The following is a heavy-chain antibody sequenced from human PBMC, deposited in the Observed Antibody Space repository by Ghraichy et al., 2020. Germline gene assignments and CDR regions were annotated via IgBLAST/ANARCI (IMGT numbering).Heavy chain of an antibody. CDR3: AREGPVGGSYRYNWFDP. CDR2: IIPIFGTA. Sequence: SVKVSCKASGGTFSSYAISWVRQAPGQGLEWMGGIIPIFGTANYAQKFQGRVTITADESTSTAYMELSSLRSEDTAVYYCAREGPVGGSYRYNWFDPWGQGTLVTVSS. CDR1: GGTFSSYA. V-gene: IGHV1-69*13. J-gene: IGHJ5*02. D-gene: IGHD1-26*01.